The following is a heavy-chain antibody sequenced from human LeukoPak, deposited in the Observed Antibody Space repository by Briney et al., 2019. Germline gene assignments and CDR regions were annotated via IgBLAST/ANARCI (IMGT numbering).Heavy chain of an antibody. D-gene: IGHD2-2*01. J-gene: IGHJ4*02. CDR1: GYTFTSYG. CDR3: ARGGMHQLLNY. CDR2: INPNSGGT. Sequence: GASVKVSCKASGYTFTSYGISWVRQAPGQGLEWMGWINPNSGGTNYAQKFQGWVTMTRDTSISTAYMELSRLRSDDTAVYYCARGGMHQLLNYWGQGTLVTVSS. V-gene: IGHV1-2*04.